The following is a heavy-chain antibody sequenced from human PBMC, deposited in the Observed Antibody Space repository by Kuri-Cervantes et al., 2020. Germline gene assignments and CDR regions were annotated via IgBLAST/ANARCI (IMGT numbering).Heavy chain of an antibody. J-gene: IGHJ6*03. D-gene: IGHD1-14*01. V-gene: IGHV3-72*01. CDR3: ARASPDRYYYYYMGV. CDR2: TRNKAKSYTT. Sequence: GGSLRLSCAASGFTVSDHYMDWVRQAPGKGLEWVGRTRNKAKSYTTEYAASVKGRFTISRDDSKNSLYLQMNSLQTDDTAVYYCARASPDRYYYYYMGVWGKGTTVTVSS. CDR1: GFTVSDHY.